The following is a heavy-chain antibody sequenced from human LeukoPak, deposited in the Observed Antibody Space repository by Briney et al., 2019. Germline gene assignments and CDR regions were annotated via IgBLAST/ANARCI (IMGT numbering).Heavy chain of an antibody. D-gene: IGHD3-16*01. Sequence: PSETLSLTCTVSGGSISSGSYYWSWIRQPAGKGLEWIGRIYTSGSTNYNPSLKSRVTISVDTSKNQFSLKLSSVTAADTAVYYCARGTYDYVWGSYGSGTSDYYYMDVWGKGTTVTISS. CDR1: GGSISSGSYY. V-gene: IGHV4-61*02. CDR3: ARGTYDYVWGSYGSGTSDYYYMDV. CDR2: IYTSGST. J-gene: IGHJ6*03.